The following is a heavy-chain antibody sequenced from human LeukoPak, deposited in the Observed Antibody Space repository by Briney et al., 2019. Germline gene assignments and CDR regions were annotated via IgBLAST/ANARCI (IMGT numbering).Heavy chain of an antibody. V-gene: IGHV1-46*01. Sequence: ASVKVSCKASGYTFTGYYMHWVRQAAGQGLEWMGIINPSDGSTSYAQKFQGRVTMTRDMSTSTAYMELRSLRSDDTAVYYCARDSWTYYYDSSGYVLFDYWGQGTLVTVSS. CDR3: ARDSWTYYYDSSGYVLFDY. CDR1: GYTFTGYY. J-gene: IGHJ4*02. CDR2: INPSDGST. D-gene: IGHD3-22*01.